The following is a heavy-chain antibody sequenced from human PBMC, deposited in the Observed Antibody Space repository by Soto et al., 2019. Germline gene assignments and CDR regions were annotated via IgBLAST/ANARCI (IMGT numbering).Heavy chain of an antibody. Sequence: PGGSLRLSCAASGFTFSSYSMNWVRQAPGKGLEWVSSISSSSSYIYYADSVKCRFTISRDNAKNSLYLQMNSLRAEDTAVYYCAREKGWNDCSSTSCPYYYYMDVWGKGTTVAVSS. CDR3: AREKGWNDCSSTSCPYYYYMDV. V-gene: IGHV3-21*01. CDR2: ISSSSSYI. J-gene: IGHJ6*03. D-gene: IGHD2-2*01. CDR1: GFTFSSYS.